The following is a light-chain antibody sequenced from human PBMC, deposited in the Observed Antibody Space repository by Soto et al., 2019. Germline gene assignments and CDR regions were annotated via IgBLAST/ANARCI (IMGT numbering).Light chain of an antibody. CDR2: GAS. J-gene: IGKJ4*01. V-gene: IGKV3-20*01. Sequence: EIVLTQSPGTLSLSPGERATLSCRASQSVSSSHLAWYQQKPGQAPSLLNYGASSRATGIPDRFSGSGSGTDFTLTISRLGPEDFAVYYCQHYGSLVLTFGGGTKVEIK. CDR1: QSVSSSH. CDR3: QHYGSLVLT.